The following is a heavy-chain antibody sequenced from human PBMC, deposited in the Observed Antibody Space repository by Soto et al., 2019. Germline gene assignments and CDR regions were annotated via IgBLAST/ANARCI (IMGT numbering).Heavy chain of an antibody. J-gene: IGHJ4*02. V-gene: IGHV1-18*01. CDR1: GYTFTDYG. Sequence: QVQLVQSGAEVKKPGASVKVSCKASGYTFTDYGITWVRQAPGQGLQWMGWINSYNGVTNNAHSFQGRVSMTTDTSTSIAYLELSSLISDDTAVYFCARDRYNRGSFDYWGQGSLVTVSS. CDR2: INSYNGVT. D-gene: IGHD1-1*01. CDR3: ARDRYNRGSFDY.